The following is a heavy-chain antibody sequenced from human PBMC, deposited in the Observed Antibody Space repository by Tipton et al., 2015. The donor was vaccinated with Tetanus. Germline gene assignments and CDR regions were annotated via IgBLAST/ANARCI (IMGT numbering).Heavy chain of an antibody. D-gene: IGHD1-26*01. Sequence: TLSLTCTVSGGSVTSGDYQWNWIRQPPGKGLEWLAYISYSGSTNSNYSLKSRITISRDTSKNQFSLKLTSVTAADTAVYYCARGMGAYLNWGQGTLVTVSS. V-gene: IGHV4-61*08. CDR3: ARGMGAYLN. CDR2: ISYSGST. CDR1: GGSVTSGDYQ. J-gene: IGHJ4*02.